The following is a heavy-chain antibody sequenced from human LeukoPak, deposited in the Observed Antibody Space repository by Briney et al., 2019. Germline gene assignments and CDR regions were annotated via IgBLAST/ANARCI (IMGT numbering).Heavy chain of an antibody. J-gene: IGHJ4*02. V-gene: IGHV4-39*07. CDR3: ARSMMPTTFDY. CDR2: IYYSGST. D-gene: IGHD3-22*01. CDR1: GGSISSSSYY. Sequence: PSETLSLTCTVSGGSISSSSYYWGWIRQPPGKGLEWIGSIYYSGSTYYNPSLKSRVTISVDTSKNQFSLKLSSVTAADTAVYYCARSMMPTTFDYWGQGTLVTVSS.